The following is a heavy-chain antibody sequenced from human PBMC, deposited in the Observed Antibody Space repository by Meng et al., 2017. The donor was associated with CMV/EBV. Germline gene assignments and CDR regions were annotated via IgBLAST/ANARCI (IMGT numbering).Heavy chain of an antibody. CDR1: AGSISSHY. Sequence: GSLRPSCTVPAGSISSHYWTWIRQPPGKGLEWVGYIYYNGNTNYNPSLKSRVTISVDTSKNQFSLKMSYVTAADTAVYYCARGGTDYWSGYVCFDPWGQETLVTVSS. D-gene: IGHD3-3*01. V-gene: IGHV4-59*11. CDR3: ARGGTDYWSGYVCFDP. CDR2: IYYNGNT. J-gene: IGHJ5*02.